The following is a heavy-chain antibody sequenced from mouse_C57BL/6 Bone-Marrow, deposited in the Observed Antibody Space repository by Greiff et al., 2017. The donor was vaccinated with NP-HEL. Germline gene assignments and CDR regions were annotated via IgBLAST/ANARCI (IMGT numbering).Heavy chain of an antibody. CDR3: AREGWLLPYAMDY. Sequence: QVQLQQPGAELVKPGASVELSCKASGYTFTSYWMQWVKQRPGQGLEWIGEIDPSDSYTNYNQKFKGKATLTVDTSSSTAYMQLSSLTSEDSAVYYCAREGWLLPYAMDYWGQGTSVTVSS. CDR1: GYTFTSYW. D-gene: IGHD2-3*01. CDR2: IDPSDSYT. V-gene: IGHV1-50*01. J-gene: IGHJ4*01.